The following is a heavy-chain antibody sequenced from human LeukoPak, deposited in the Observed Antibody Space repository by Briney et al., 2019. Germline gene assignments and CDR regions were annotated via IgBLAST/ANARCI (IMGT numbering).Heavy chain of an antibody. J-gene: IGHJ5*02. CDR1: GYTFTSYD. V-gene: IGHV1-8*01. D-gene: IGHD2-21*02. CDR2: MNPNSGNT. Sequence: ASVKVSCKASGYTFTSYDINWVRQATGQGLEWMGWMNPNSGNTGYAQKFQGRITMTTDMSTRTVYMELSSLESEDTAVYYCARRDCVGDCYSNWFDPWGQGTLVTVSS. CDR3: ARRDCVGDCYSNWFDP.